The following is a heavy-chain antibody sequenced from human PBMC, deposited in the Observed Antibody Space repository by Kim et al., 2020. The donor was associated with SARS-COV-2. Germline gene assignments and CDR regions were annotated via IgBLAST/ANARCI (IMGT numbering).Heavy chain of an antibody. CDR2: IIPIFGTA. CDR3: ARDNGYSSSWYNWFDP. V-gene: IGHV1-69*13. CDR1: GGTFSSYA. D-gene: IGHD6-13*01. J-gene: IGHJ5*02. Sequence: SVKVSCKASGGTFSSYAISWVRQAPGQGLEWMGGIIPIFGTANYAQKFQGRVTITADESTSTAYMELSSLRSEDTAVYYCARDNGYSSSWYNWFDPWGQGTLVTVSS.